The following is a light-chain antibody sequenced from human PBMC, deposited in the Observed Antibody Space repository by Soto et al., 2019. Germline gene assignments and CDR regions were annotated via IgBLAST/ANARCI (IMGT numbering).Light chain of an antibody. CDR2: EVS. Sequence: QSVLTQPPSASGSPGQSVTISCTGTSSDVGGYNCVSWYQQHPGKAPKLMIYEVSKRPSGVPDRFSGSKSGNTASLTVSGLEAEDEADYYCSSYAGSNTVVFGGGPKLTVL. V-gene: IGLV2-8*01. CDR3: SSYAGSNTVV. CDR1: SSDVGGYNC. J-gene: IGLJ2*01.